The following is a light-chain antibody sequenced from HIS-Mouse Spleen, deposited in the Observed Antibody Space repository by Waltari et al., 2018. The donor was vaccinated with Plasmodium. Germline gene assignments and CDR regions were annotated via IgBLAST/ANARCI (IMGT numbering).Light chain of an antibody. CDR2: EDS. V-gene: IGLV3-10*01. CDR1: ALPKKY. J-gene: IGLJ3*02. Sequence: SYELTPPPSVSVSPGQTARITCSGDALPKKYAYCYQKKSGQAPVLVIYEDSKRPSGIPERFAGSSSGTMATLTISGAQVEDEADYYCYSTDSSGNHRVFGGGTKLTVL. CDR3: YSTDSSGNHRV.